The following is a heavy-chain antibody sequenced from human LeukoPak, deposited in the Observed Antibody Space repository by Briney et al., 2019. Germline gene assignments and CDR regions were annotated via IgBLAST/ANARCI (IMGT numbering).Heavy chain of an antibody. CDR2: ISGGGRTT. J-gene: IGHJ4*02. D-gene: IGHD2-15*01. CDR3: AKNVVVKRYIDF. Sequence: GGSLRLSCAASGFTFSNHAMSWVRQAPGKGLQWVAVISGGGRTTEYADFVKGRFTISRDNSQNTLSLQMNSLTVEDTAIYFWAKNVVVKRYIDFWGQGTLVTVSS. V-gene: IGHV3-23*01. CDR1: GFTFSNHA.